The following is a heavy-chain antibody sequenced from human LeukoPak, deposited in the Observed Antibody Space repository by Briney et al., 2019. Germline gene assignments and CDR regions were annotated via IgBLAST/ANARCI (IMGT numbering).Heavy chain of an antibody. CDR1: GGSISSSSYY. CDR2: IYYSGST. CDR3: ARGQGFSWDYVWGSYLGFDY. J-gene: IGHJ4*02. Sequence: PSETLSLTCTVSGGSISSSSYYWGWIRQPPGKGLEWIGSIYYSGSTYYNPSLKSRVTISVDTSKNQFSLKLSSVTAADTAVYYCARGQGFSWDYVWGSYLGFDYWGQGTLVTVSS. D-gene: IGHD3-16*02. V-gene: IGHV4-39*07.